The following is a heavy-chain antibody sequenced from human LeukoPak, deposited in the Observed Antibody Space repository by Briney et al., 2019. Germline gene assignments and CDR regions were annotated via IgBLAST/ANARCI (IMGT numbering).Heavy chain of an antibody. CDR3: ARVAAAAPPPYYYYYYMDV. CDR2: IYTSGST. J-gene: IGHJ6*03. CDR1: GGSISSYY. Sequence: SETLSLTCTVSGGSISSYYWSWIRQPAGKGLEWIGRIYTSGSTNYNPSLKSRVTMSVDTSKNQFSLKLSSVTAADTAVNYCARVAAAAPPPYYYYYYMDVWGKGTTVTVSS. V-gene: IGHV4-4*07. D-gene: IGHD6-13*01.